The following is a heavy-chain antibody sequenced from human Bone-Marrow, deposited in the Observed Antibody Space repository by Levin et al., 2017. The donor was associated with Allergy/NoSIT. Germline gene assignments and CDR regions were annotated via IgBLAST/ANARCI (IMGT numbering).Heavy chain of an antibody. Sequence: GASVKVSCAASGFTFTDAWMSWVRQAPGKGLEWVGRIKSEIDGGTSDYAAPVKGRFSISRDDSRKTLYLQMNNLRTEDTALYYCTTDVTSRITDFWSGYPRYGVDVWGQGTPVTVS. CDR3: TTDVTSRITDFWSGYPRYGVDV. CDR1: GFTFTDAW. V-gene: IGHV3-15*07. J-gene: IGHJ6*02. D-gene: IGHD3-3*01. CDR2: IKSEIDGGTS.